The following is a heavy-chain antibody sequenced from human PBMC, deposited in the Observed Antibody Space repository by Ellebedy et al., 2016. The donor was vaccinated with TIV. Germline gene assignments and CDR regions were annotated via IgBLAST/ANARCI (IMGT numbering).Heavy chain of an antibody. J-gene: IGHJ5*02. CDR2: IYQDGSDK. Sequence: PGGSLRLSCAASGFSFRNYWMGWVRQAPGKGLEWVANIYQDGSDKYYVDSVKGRFTISRDNAKNSLFLQMKSLRVEDTAVYYCARRGSYGDYAVQVNSWFDRWGRGTLVSVSS. V-gene: IGHV3-7*01. CDR3: ARRGSYGDYAVQVNSWFDR. CDR1: GFSFRNYW. D-gene: IGHD4-17*01.